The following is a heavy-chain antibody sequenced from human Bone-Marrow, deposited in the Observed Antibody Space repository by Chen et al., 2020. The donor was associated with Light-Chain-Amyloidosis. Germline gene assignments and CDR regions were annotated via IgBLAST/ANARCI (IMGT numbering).Heavy chain of an antibody. CDR3: ARRRDCYNFDY. CDR2: IYPDDSDA. D-gene: IGHD2-21*01. CDR1: GYTFPNYW. Sequence: EVQLEQSGPEVKKPGESLKISCKGSGYTFPNYWIGWVRQMPGKGLEWMGVIYPDDSDARDSPSFEGQVTNSADKSITTAYLQWRSLKASDTAMYYCARRRDCYNFDYWGQGTLVTVSS. V-gene: IGHV5-51*01. J-gene: IGHJ4*02.